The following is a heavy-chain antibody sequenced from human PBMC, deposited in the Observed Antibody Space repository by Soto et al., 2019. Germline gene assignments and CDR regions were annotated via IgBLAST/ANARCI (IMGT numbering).Heavy chain of an antibody. CDR2: INHSGST. CDR1: GGSFSGYY. Sequence: SETLSLTCAVYGGSFSGYYWSWIRQPPGKGLEWIGEINHSGSTNYNPSLKSRVTISVDTSKNQFSLKLSSVTAADTAVYYCAGRPDGSGSYYTFDYWGQGTLVTVSS. J-gene: IGHJ4*02. CDR3: AGRPDGSGSYYTFDY. D-gene: IGHD3-10*01. V-gene: IGHV4-34*01.